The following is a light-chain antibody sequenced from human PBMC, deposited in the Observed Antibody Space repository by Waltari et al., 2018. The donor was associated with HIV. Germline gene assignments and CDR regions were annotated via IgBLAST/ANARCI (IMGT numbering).Light chain of an antibody. Sequence: SYELTQPPSVSVSPGQTARITCSGHVLSTQDAYWYHQKPGQAPVLVIYKDTKRPSGIPERFSGTSSGTTVTLTISGVQAEDEGDYYCQSADTRNTYPPRVFGGGTRLTVL. J-gene: IGLJ3*02. CDR3: QSADTRNTYPPRV. CDR2: KDT. V-gene: IGLV3-25*03. CDR1: VLSTQD.